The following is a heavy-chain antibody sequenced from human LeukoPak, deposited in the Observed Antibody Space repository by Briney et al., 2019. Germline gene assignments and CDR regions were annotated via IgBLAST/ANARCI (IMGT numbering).Heavy chain of an antibody. CDR3: ATPRRGGSYFSNGYFDY. CDR2: IIPIFGTA. Sequence: ASVKVSCKASGYTFTNYGVSWVRQAPGQGLEWMGGIIPIFGTANYAQKFQGRVTITTDESTSTAYMELSSLRSEDTAVYYCATPRRGGSYFSNGYFDYWGQGTLVTVSS. J-gene: IGHJ4*02. D-gene: IGHD3-10*01. V-gene: IGHV1-69*05. CDR1: GYTFTNYG.